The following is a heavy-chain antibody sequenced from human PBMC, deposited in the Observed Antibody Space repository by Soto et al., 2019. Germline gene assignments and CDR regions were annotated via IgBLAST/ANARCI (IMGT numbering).Heavy chain of an antibody. CDR3: AKVGDCSGDSCYARGFDS. J-gene: IGHJ4*02. D-gene: IGHD2-2*01. Sequence: EVQLLESGGGLVQPGGSLRLSCAASGFTVNIYAMTRVRQAPGKGLEWVSAISASGAGTYFADSVKGRFSISRDNAKNTLVMQMKGLKTEDNSVYYCAKVGDCSGDSCYARGFDSWGQGTLVTVSS. V-gene: IGHV3-23*01. CDR2: ISASGAGT. CDR1: GFTVNIYA.